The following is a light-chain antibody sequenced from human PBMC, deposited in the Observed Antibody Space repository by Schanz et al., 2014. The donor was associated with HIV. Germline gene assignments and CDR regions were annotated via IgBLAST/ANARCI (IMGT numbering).Light chain of an antibody. V-gene: IGLV2-14*02. CDR2: EVS. CDR1: SSDVGSYDL. J-gene: IGLJ2*01. CDR3: SSYAGSLPLV. Sequence: QSALTQPASVSGSPGQSITISCTGTSSDVGSYDLVSWYQQHPGRAPKLMIYEVSNRPSGVPDRFSGSKSGTSASLAISGLQSEDEADYYCSSYAGSLPLVFGGGTKLTVL.